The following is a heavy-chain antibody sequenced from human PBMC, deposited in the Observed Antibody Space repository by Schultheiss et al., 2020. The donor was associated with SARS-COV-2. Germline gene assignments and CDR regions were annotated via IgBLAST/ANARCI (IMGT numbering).Heavy chain of an antibody. J-gene: IGHJ5*02. Sequence: GGSLRLSCAASGFTFSSYAMSWVRQAPGKGLEWVSAISGSGGSTYYADSVKGRFTISRDNSKNTLYLQMNSLRAEDTAVYYCARDGSHMSDFWSGYYKATLGWFDPWGQGTLVTVSS. D-gene: IGHD3-3*01. CDR3: ARDGSHMSDFWSGYYKATLGWFDP. CDR1: GFTFSSYA. CDR2: ISGSGGST. V-gene: IGHV3-23*01.